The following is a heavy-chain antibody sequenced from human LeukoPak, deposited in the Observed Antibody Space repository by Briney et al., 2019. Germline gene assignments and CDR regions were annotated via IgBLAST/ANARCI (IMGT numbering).Heavy chain of an antibody. Sequence: ASVKVSCKASGYSFTGYYMHWVRQAPGQGLEWMGWINPNSGGTNYAQKFQDRVTMTRDTSISTAYMELSSLRSEDTAVYYCARGPLENDYWGQGTLVTVSS. CDR3: ARGPLENDY. CDR2: INPNSGGT. CDR1: GYSFTGYY. V-gene: IGHV1-2*02. J-gene: IGHJ4*02.